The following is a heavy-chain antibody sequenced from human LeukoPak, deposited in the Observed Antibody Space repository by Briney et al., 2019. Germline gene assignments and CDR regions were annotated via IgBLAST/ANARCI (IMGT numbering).Heavy chain of an antibody. V-gene: IGHV4-30-4*01. CDR1: GGSISSGDYY. CDR3: ARVALTMVRGVKSVAFDI. CDR2: IYYSGST. D-gene: IGHD3-10*01. Sequence: SETLSLTCTVSGGSISSGDYYWSWIRQPPGKGLEWIGYIYYSGSTYYNPSLKSRVTISVDTSKNQFSLKLSSVTAADTAVYHCARVALTMVRGVKSVAFDIWGQGTMVTVSS. J-gene: IGHJ3*02.